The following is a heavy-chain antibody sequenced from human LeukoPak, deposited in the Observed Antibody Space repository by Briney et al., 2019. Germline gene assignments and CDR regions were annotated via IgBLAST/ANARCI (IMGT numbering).Heavy chain of an antibody. CDR3: ARDVSLDYDSSGYYYYYYGMDV. J-gene: IGHJ6*02. D-gene: IGHD3-22*01. V-gene: IGHV1-18*01. CDR1: GYTFTSYG. Sequence: ASVKVSCKASGYTFTSYGISWVRQAPGQGLEWMGWISAYNGNTNYAQKLQGRVTMTTDTSTSTAYMELRSLRSDDTAVYYCARDVSLDYDSSGYYYYYYGMDVWGQGTTVTVSS. CDR2: ISAYNGNT.